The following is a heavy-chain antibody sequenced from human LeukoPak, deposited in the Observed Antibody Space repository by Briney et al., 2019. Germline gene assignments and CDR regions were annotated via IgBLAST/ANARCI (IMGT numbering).Heavy chain of an antibody. CDR1: GFTFSSYG. V-gene: IGHV3-30*18. CDR3: AKATAVAGYFFDY. D-gene: IGHD6-19*01. Sequence: GGSLRLSCAASGFTFSSYGMHWVRQAPGKGLEWVAVISYDGSNKYYADSVKGRFTISRDNSKNTLYLQMNSLRAEDTAVYYCAKATAVAGYFFDYWAREPWSPSPQ. CDR2: ISYDGSNK. J-gene: IGHJ4*02.